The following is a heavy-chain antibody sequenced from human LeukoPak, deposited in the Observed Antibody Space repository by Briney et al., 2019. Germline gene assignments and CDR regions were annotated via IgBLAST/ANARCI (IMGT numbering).Heavy chain of an antibody. V-gene: IGHV4-4*07. CDR2: IYTSGST. Sequence: SETLSLTCTGSGGSISRYYWSWLRQPAGKGLEWIGRIYTSGSTNYNPSLKSRVTMSVDTSKNQFSLKLSSVTAADTAVYYCARDRGAHLYYYYYMDVWGKGTTVTVSS. CDR3: ARDRGAHLYYYYYMDV. CDR1: GGSISRYY. J-gene: IGHJ6*03. D-gene: IGHD3-10*01.